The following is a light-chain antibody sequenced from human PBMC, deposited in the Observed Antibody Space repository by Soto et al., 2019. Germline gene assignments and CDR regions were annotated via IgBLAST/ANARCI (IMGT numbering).Light chain of an antibody. V-gene: IGLV2-14*03. CDR3: SSYTTSSPLGV. CDR2: DVS. CDR1: SSDVGGYEY. Sequence: QSVLTQPASVSGSPGQSITISCTGTSSDVGGYEYVSWYQQHPGKAPKRIIYDVSDRPSGVSNRFSGSKSGNTASLAFSGLQAEDEADYYCSSYTTSSPLGVFGTGTKVTVL. J-gene: IGLJ1*01.